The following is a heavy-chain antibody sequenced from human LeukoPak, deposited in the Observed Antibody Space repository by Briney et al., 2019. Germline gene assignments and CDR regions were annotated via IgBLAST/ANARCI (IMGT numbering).Heavy chain of an antibody. CDR1: GGSISSYY. Sequence: SETLSLTCTVSGGSISSYYWGWIRQPPGKGLEWIGSIYYSGSTYYNPSLKSRVTISVDTSKNQFALKLSSVTAADTAVYYCARYVDTAMVRRRYYFDYWGQGTLVTVSS. CDR2: IYYSGST. J-gene: IGHJ4*02. V-gene: IGHV4-39*01. D-gene: IGHD5-18*01. CDR3: ARYVDTAMVRRRYYFDY.